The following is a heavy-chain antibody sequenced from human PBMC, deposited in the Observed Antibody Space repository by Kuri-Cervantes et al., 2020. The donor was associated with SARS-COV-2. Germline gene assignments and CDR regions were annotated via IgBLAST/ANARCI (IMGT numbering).Heavy chain of an antibody. V-gene: IGHV4-39*01. D-gene: IGHD2-2*01. CDR1: GGSISSSSYY. CDR2: IYYSGST. CDR3: ARHPPRDLMPWVD. Sequence: GSLRLSCTVPGGSISSSSYYWGWIRQPPGKGLEWIGSIYYSGSTYYNPSLKSRVTISADTSKDQFSLKLSSVTAADTAVYYCARHPPRDLMPWVDWGQGTLVTVSS. J-gene: IGHJ4*02.